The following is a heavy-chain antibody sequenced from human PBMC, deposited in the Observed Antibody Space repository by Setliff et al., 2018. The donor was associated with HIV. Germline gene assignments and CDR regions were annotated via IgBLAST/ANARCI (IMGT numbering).Heavy chain of an antibody. CDR1: GGSISSGTYF. CDR3: ARSLLPSITVAGTIGY. J-gene: IGHJ4*02. CDR2: IHTSGNA. D-gene: IGHD6-19*01. Sequence: SETLSLTCTVSGGSISSGTYFWSWIRQPAGTGLEWIGHIHTSGNANYNPSLNSRVTISVDTSKNHFSLKLSSVTAADTAVYYCARSLLPSITVAGTIGYWGQGSLVTVSS. V-gene: IGHV4-61*09.